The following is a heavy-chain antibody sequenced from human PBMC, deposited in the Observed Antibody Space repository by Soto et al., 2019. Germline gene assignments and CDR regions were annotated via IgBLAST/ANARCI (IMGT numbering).Heavy chain of an antibody. CDR1: GYTFTSYG. Sequence: ASVKVSCKASGYTFTSYGISWVRQAPGQGLEWMGWISAYNGNTNYAQKLQGRVTMTTDTSTSTAYMELRRLRSDDTAVYYCARDHSHSGSYWCGMDVWGQGPTVTVFS. D-gene: IGHD1-26*01. CDR3: ARDHSHSGSYWCGMDV. V-gene: IGHV1-18*04. J-gene: IGHJ6*02. CDR2: ISAYNGNT.